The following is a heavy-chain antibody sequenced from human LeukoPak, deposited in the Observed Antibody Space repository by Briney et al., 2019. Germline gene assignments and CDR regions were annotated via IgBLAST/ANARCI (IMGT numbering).Heavy chain of an antibody. D-gene: IGHD3-3*01. Sequence: FMNISSTGSGSRFTSYRHGWLRQMPGKVLELMGINHPTDTATTYSPSFQGQVTITADKSSSTAYLQWSSLKASDTAMYYCARSTYYDFLSGSPYYYYVMDVSGQGTTVTVSS. CDR2: NHPTDTAT. V-gene: IGHV5-51*01. CDR1: GSRFTSYR. J-gene: IGHJ6*02. CDR3: ARSTYYDFLSGSPYYYYVMDV.